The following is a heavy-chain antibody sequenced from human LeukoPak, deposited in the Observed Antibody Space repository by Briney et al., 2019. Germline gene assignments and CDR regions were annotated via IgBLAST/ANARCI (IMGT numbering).Heavy chain of an antibody. J-gene: IGHJ4*02. V-gene: IGHV3-53*05. CDR3: APDPRAPHLGY. CDR2: IYSGGST. Sequence: GGSLRLSCAASGFTVSSNYMSWVRQAPGKGLEWVSVIYSGGSTYYADSVKGRFTISRDNSKNTLYLQMNSLRAEDTAVYYCAPDPRAPHLGYWGQGTLVTVSS. CDR1: GFTVSSNY.